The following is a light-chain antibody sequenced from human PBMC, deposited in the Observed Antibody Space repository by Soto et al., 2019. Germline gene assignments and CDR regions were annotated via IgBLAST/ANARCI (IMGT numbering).Light chain of an antibody. Sequence: EIVMTQSPATLSVSPGERATLSCRASQSVSSDLAWFQQKPGQAPRLLIYGASTRATGIPARFSRSGSGTIFPFTITTFQSENFAVYNCHRINTWKTFGPVTKLDIK. CDR3: HRINTWKT. CDR1: QSVSSD. J-gene: IGKJ1*01. CDR2: GAS. V-gene: IGKV3-15*01.